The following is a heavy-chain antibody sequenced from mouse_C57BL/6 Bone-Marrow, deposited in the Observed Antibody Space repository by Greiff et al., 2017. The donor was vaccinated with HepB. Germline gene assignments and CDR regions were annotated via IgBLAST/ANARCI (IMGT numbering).Heavy chain of an antibody. CDR2: IDPETGGT. D-gene: IGHD1-1*01. CDR1: GYTFTDYE. V-gene: IGHV1-15*01. CDR3: TRERDYYGSSFAY. J-gene: IGHJ3*01. Sequence: VQLQQSGAELVRPGASVTLSCKASGYTFTDYEMHWVKQTPVHGLEWIGAIDPETGGTAYNQKFKGKAILTADKSSSTAYMELRILTSEDSAVYYCTRERDYYGSSFAYWGQGTLVTVSA.